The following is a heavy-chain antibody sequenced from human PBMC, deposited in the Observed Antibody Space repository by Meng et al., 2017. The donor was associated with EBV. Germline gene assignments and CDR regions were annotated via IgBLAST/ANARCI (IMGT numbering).Heavy chain of an antibody. J-gene: IGHJ4*02. D-gene: IGHD6-13*01. V-gene: IGHV1-69*06. CDR3: ARAEIAAAGRLDY. CDR2: IIPIFGTA. CDR1: GGTFSRYA. Sequence: QGRVGQAGAEVRKPGSAVKVSSKASGGTFSRYAISWVRQAPGQGLEWMGGIIPIFGTANYAQKFQGRVTITADKSTSTAYMELSSLRSEDTAVYYCARAEIAAAGRLDYWGQGTLVTVSS.